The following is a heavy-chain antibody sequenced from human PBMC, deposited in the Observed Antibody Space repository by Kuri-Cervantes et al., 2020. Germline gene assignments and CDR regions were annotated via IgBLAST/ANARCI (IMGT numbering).Heavy chain of an antibody. Sequence: SETLSLTCTVSGGSISSSSYYWGWIRQPPGKGLEWIGSIYYSGSTYYNPSLKSRVTISVDTSKNQFSLKLSSVTAADTAVYYCARHYSQLVLHYYYYGMDVWGQGTTVTVSS. J-gene: IGHJ6*02. CDR3: ARHYSQLVLHYYYYGMDV. CDR2: IYYSGST. V-gene: IGHV4-39*01. CDR1: GGSISSSSYY. D-gene: IGHD6-6*01.